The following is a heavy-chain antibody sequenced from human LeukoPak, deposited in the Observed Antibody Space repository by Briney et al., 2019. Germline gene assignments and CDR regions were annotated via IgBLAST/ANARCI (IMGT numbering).Heavy chain of an antibody. CDR2: INPNSGGT. CDR3: ARAVIDSSGYYYVDY. J-gene: IGHJ4*02. V-gene: IGHV1-2*06. CDR1: GYTFTGYY. Sequence: ASAKVSCKASGYTFTGYYMHWVRQAPGQGLEWMGRINPNSGGTNYAQKFQGRVTMTRDTSISTAYMELSRLRSDDTAVYYCARAVIDSSGYYYVDYWGQGTLVTVSS. D-gene: IGHD3-22*01.